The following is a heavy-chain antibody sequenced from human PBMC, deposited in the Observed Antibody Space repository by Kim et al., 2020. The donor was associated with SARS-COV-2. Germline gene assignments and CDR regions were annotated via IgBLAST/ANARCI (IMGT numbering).Heavy chain of an antibody. CDR2: ISYDGSNK. Sequence: GGSLRLSCAASGFTFSSYGMHWVRQAPGKGLEWVAVISYDGSNKYYADSVKGRFTISRDNSKNTLYLQMNSLRAEDTAVYYCAKDGYVSYYYGMDVWGQGTTVTVSS. CDR3: AKDGYVSYYYGMDV. D-gene: IGHD3-10*02. CDR1: GFTFSSYG. J-gene: IGHJ6*02. V-gene: IGHV3-30*18.